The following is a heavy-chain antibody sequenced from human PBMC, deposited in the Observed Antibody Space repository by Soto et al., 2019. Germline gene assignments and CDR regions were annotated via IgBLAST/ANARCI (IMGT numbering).Heavy chain of an antibody. CDR3: AKDQTIAARPGWDYYYYYMDV. CDR1: GFTFDDYA. Sequence: GGSLRLSCAASGFTFDDYAMHWVRQAPGKGLEWVSGISWNSGSIGYADSVKGRFTISRDNAKNSLYLQMNNLRAEDTALYYCAKDQTIAARPGWDYYYYYMDVWGKGTTVTVSS. J-gene: IGHJ6*03. CDR2: ISWNSGSI. V-gene: IGHV3-9*01. D-gene: IGHD6-6*01.